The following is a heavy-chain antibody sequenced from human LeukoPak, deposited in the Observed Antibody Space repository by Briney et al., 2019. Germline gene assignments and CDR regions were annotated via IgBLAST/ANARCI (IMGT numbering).Heavy chain of an antibody. CDR1: GGSFSGYY. J-gene: IGHJ3*02. D-gene: IGHD2-21*02. CDR3: ARGEVVTAIQNDAFDI. CDR2: INHSGST. V-gene: IGHV4-34*01. Sequence: SETLSLTCAVYGGSFSGYYWSWIRQPPGKGLEWIGEINHSGSTNYNPSLKSRVTISVDTSKNQFSLKLSSVTAADTAVYYCARGEVVTAIQNDAFDIWGQGTMVTVSS.